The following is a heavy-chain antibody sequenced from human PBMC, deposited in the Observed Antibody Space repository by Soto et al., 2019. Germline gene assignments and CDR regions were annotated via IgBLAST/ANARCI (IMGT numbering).Heavy chain of an antibody. CDR3: ARDPVLLWVGELFGYGMDV. J-gene: IGHJ6*02. D-gene: IGHD3-10*01. Sequence: QVQLVESGGGVVQPGRSLRLSCAASGFTCSSYAMHWVRQAPVKGLEWVAVISYDGSNKYYADSVKGRFTISRDNSKNTLYLQMNSLRAEDTAVYYCARDPVLLWVGELFGYGMDVWGQGTTVTVSS. CDR1: GFTCSSYA. CDR2: ISYDGSNK. V-gene: IGHV3-30-3*01.